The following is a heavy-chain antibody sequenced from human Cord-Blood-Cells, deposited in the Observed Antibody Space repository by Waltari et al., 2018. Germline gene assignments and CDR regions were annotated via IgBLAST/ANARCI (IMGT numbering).Heavy chain of an antibody. J-gene: IGHJ2*01. CDR2: INHSGST. Sequence: QVQLQQWGAGLLKPSETLSLTCAVYGGSFSGYYWSWIRQPPGKGLAWIGEINHSGSTNYNPSLKGRVTISVDTSKNQFSLKLSSVTAADTAVYYCARGWGGHWYFDLWGRGTLVTVSS. V-gene: IGHV4-34*01. CDR3: ARGWGGHWYFDL. CDR1: GGSFSGYY. D-gene: IGHD7-27*01.